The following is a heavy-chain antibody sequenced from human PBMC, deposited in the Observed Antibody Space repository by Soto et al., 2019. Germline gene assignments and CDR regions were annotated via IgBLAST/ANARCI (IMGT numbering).Heavy chain of an antibody. D-gene: IGHD6-19*01. Sequence: QVQLQESGPGLVKPSETLSLTCTVSGASISSHYWSWIRQSPGKVLEWIGYIYYSGSTTYKPSLKSRVTISLATSKNHFSLKLTSATAADTAVYYCARLTVTGTIVLDYWGQGTRVTVSS. CDR2: IYYSGST. J-gene: IGHJ4*02. CDR1: GASISSHY. CDR3: ARLTVTGTIVLDY. V-gene: IGHV4-59*08.